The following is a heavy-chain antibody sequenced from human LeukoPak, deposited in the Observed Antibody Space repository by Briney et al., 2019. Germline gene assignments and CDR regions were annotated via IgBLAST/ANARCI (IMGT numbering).Heavy chain of an antibody. CDR1: GYTFTGYY. D-gene: IGHD6-19*01. J-gene: IGHJ4*02. CDR2: ISAYNGNT. V-gene: IGHV1-18*04. CDR3: ARGTSRGWYYY. Sequence: ASVKVSCKASGYTFTGYYMHWVRQAPGQGLEWMGWISAYNGNTNYAQKLQGRVTMTTDTSTSTAYMELRSLRSDDTAVYYCARGTSRGWYYYWGQGTLVTVSS.